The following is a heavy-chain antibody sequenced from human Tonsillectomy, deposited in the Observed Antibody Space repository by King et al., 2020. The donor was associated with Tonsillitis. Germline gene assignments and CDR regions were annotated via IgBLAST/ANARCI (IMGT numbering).Heavy chain of an antibody. D-gene: IGHD1-26*01. CDR3: AKDRGGGRIVGPTDIDY. CDR2: ISGSGGST. V-gene: IGHV3-23*04. Sequence: VQLVESGGGLVQPGGSLRLSCAASGFTFSSYAMTWVRQAPGKGLEWVSAISGSGGSTYSADSVKGRFTISRDNSKNTLYLQMNSLTAEDTALYYCAKDRGGGRIVGPTDIDYRGQGTLVTVSS. J-gene: IGHJ4*02. CDR1: GFTFSSYA.